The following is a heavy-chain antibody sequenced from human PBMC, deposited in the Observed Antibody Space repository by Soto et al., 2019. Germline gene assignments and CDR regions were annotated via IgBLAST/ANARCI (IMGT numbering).Heavy chain of an antibody. V-gene: IGHV4-31*03. J-gene: IGHJ4*02. CDR1: GGSISSGGYY. CDR2: IYYSGST. D-gene: IGHD6-13*01. Sequence: QVQLQESGPGLVKPSQTLSLTCTVSGGSISSGGYYWSWIRQHPGKGLEWIGYIYYSGSTYYNPSLKSRVXKSXDXSKNQFSLKLSSVTAADTAVYYCARGGAVAAAAFDYWGQGTLVTVSS. CDR3: ARGGAVAAAAFDY.